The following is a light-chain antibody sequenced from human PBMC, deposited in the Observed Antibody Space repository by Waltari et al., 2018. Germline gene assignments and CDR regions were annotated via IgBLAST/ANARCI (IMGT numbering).Light chain of an antibody. Sequence: QSVLTQPPSVSGAPGQRVTLSCTGSSSNIGAGYGVHWYQHLPGTAPKLLIHGNSNRPSGVPDRFSGSKSGTSASLAITGLQADDEADYYCQSYDISLSGYVFGTGTKVTVL. V-gene: IGLV1-40*01. CDR3: QSYDISLSGYV. J-gene: IGLJ1*01. CDR2: GNS. CDR1: SSNIGAGYG.